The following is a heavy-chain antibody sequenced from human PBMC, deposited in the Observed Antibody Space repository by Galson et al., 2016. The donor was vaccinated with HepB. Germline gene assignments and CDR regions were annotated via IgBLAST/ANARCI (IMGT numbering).Heavy chain of an antibody. Sequence: ALVKPTQTLPLTCTFSGFSLTTSGMRVNWIRQPPGKALEWLARIDWDDDKFYSTSLKTRLTISKDTSKNQVVLTMTNMDPVDTATYYCARSTYYGDYVYFDYWGQGTLVTVSS. J-gene: IGHJ4*02. CDR1: GFSLTTSGMR. CDR2: IDWDDDK. V-gene: IGHV2-70*04. D-gene: IGHD4-17*01. CDR3: ARSTYYGDYVYFDY.